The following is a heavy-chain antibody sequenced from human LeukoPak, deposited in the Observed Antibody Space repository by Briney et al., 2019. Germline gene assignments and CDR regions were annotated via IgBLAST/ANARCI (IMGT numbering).Heavy chain of an antibody. CDR3: ASIAVAGTDYSYFDY. CDR2: ISHIGTT. CDR1: GDSISSGAYY. Sequence: SETLSLTCTVSGDSISSGAYYWTWVRQYPGTGLEWIGYISHIGTTYNNPSLKSRVTISVGTSKNQFSLKLSSVTAADTAVYYCASIAVAGTDYSYFDYWGQGTLVTVSS. J-gene: IGHJ4*02. V-gene: IGHV4-30-4*08. D-gene: IGHD6-19*01.